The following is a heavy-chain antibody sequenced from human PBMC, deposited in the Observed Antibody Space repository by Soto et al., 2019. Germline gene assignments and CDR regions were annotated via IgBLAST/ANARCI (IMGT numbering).Heavy chain of an antibody. Sequence: PGGSLRLSCAASGFTFSHFAMHWVRQAPGKGLEWISVISFNATNGFFADSVKGRFSISRDNSANRLYLQMTNLRPEDTAIYYCARDRGRGYCTGGLCYLGLDHRGQGNPVTVSS. J-gene: IGHJ4*02. CDR3: ARDRGRGYCTGGLCYLGLDH. D-gene: IGHD2-8*02. CDR2: ISFNATNG. V-gene: IGHV3-30-3*01. CDR1: GFTFSHFA.